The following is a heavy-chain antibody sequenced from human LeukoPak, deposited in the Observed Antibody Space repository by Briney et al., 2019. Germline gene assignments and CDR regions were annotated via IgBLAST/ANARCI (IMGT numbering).Heavy chain of an antibody. V-gene: IGHV3-23*01. CDR2: ISGSGGSA. Sequence: GGSLRLSCAASGFTFSSYAMSWVRQAPGKGLEWVSAISGSGGSAYYADSVKGRFTISRDNSKNTLYLQMNSLRAEDTAVYYCAKGSSRYWGLGGRPSTERVVAYYYYYYMDVWGKGTTVTVSS. D-gene: IGHD7-27*01. J-gene: IGHJ6*03. CDR3: AKGSSRYWGLGGRPSTERVVAYYYYYYMDV. CDR1: GFTFSSYA.